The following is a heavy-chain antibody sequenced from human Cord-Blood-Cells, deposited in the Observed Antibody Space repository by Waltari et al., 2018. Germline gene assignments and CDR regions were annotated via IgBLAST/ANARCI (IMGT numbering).Heavy chain of an antibody. CDR1: GDTLTEFS. V-gene: IGHV1-24*01. J-gene: IGHJ4*02. D-gene: IGHD2-2*01. CDR3: ATVRAATMPLDY. CDR2: FDPEDGET. Sequence: QVQLVQSVAEVKKPGASVKVSCEVSGDTLTEFSMHWVRQAPGRGLEWMGGFDPEDGETIYAQKVQGRVTMTEDTSTDTAYMELSSLRSEDTAVYYCATVRAATMPLDYWGQGTLVTVSS.